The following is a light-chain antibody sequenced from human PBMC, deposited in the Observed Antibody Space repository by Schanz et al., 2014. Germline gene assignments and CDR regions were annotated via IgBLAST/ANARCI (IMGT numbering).Light chain of an antibody. CDR3: QSYDSRLGGPE. Sequence: QSVLTQPPSASGAPGQRVTISCTGSSSNIGAGYDVHWYQQLPGTAPKLLIYSNSNRPSGVPDRFSGSKSGTSASLAITGLQAEDEADYYCQSYDSRLGGPEFGGGTKLTVL. CDR1: SSNIGAGYD. CDR2: SNS. V-gene: IGLV1-40*01. J-gene: IGLJ3*02.